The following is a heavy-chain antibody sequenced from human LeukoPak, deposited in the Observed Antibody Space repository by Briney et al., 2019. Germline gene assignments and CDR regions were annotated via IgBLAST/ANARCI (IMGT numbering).Heavy chain of an antibody. D-gene: IGHD3-3*01. Sequence: SETLSLTCAVYGGSFSGYYWSWIRQPPGKGLEWIGEINHSGSTNYNPSLKSRVTISVDTSKNQFSLKLSSVTAADTAVYYCARGPRASIMIFGVVQRPYYYYGMDVWGQGTTVTVSS. J-gene: IGHJ6*02. V-gene: IGHV4-34*01. CDR3: ARGPRASIMIFGVVQRPYYYYGMDV. CDR1: GGSFSGYY. CDR2: INHSGST.